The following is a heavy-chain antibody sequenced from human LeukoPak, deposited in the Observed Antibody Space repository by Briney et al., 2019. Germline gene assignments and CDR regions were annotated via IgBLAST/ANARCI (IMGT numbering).Heavy chain of an antibody. V-gene: IGHV1-2*02. CDR3: ARVYGSGLRYYGMDV. D-gene: IGHD3-10*01. CDR1: GYTFTGYY. CDR2: INPNSGGT. J-gene: IGHJ6*02. Sequence: ASVKVSCKASGYTFTGYYMHWVRQAPGQGLEWMGWINPNSGGTNYAQKFQGRVTMTRDTSISTAYMELSRLRSDDTAVYYCARVYGSGLRYYGMDVWGQGTTVTVSS.